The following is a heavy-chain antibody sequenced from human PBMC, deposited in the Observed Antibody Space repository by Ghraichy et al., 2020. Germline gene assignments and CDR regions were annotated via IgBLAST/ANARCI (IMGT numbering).Heavy chain of an antibody. J-gene: IGHJ3*02. CDR1: GFTVSSNY. D-gene: IGHD2-2*01. CDR3: AKDSWVVVVPAAPPDAFDI. CDR2: IDSGGDT. V-gene: IGHV3-53*01. Sequence: GGSLRLSCAASGFTVSSNYMSWVRQAPGKGLDWVSVIDSGGDTYYADSVKGRFTISRDSSKNTRYLQMNSLRAEDTAVYYCAKDSWVVVVPAAPPDAFDIWGQGTMVTVSS.